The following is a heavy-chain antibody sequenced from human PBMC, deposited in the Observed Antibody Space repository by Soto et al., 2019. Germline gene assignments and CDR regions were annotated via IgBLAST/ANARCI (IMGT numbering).Heavy chain of an antibody. J-gene: IGHJ4*02. V-gene: IGHV3-9*01. CDR2: INWKSDI. CDR3: AISQDRGGRTTFIY. CDR1: GFTFDDNA. D-gene: IGHD3-16*01. Sequence: GGSLRLSCAVSGFTFDDNAMHWVRQAPEKGLEWVSGINWKSDIGYADSVKGRFTISRDNAENSLYLQMNSLRAEDTASYYCAISQDRGGRTTFIYWGQGTQVTVSS.